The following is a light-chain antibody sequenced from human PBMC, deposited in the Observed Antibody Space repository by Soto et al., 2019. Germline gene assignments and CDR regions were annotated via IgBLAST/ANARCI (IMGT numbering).Light chain of an antibody. CDR3: QQYNYHCT. Sequence: DIQMTQFPSTLSASIGDRVTITCRASQSISDWLAWYQQKPGKVPKLLIYKASSLENGVSERFSGSGSGTKFILTISNLQPDDFATYYCQQYNYHCTFGQGTKLEIK. CDR2: KAS. J-gene: IGKJ2*02. V-gene: IGKV1-5*03. CDR1: QSISDW.